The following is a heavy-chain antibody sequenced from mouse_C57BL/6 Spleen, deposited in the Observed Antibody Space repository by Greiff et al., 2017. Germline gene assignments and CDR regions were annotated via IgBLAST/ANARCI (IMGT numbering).Heavy chain of an antibody. CDR3: ARDQGYYGFDY. CDR2: ISYDGSN. CDR1: GYSITSGYY. Sequence: EVKLQESGPGLVKPSQSLSLTCSVTGYSITSGYYWNWIRQFPGNKLEWMGYISYDGSNNYNPSLKNRISITRDTSKNQFFLKLNSVTTEDTATYYCARDQGYYGFDYWGQGTTLTVSS. D-gene: IGHD1-1*01. J-gene: IGHJ2*01. V-gene: IGHV3-6*01.